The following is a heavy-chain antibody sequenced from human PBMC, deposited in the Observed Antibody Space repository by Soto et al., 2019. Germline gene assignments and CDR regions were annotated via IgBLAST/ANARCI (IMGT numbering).Heavy chain of an antibody. CDR3: AKDGAQILYPFA. J-gene: IGHJ4*02. V-gene: IGHV3-23*01. CDR1: GFTFSSYA. D-gene: IGHD2-15*01. Sequence: PGGSLRLSCAASGFTFSSYALSWVRQAPGKGLEWVSAISGSGGSTYYADSVKGRFTISRDNSKNTLYLQMNSLRAEDTAVYYCAKDGAQILYPFAWGQGTLVTVSS. CDR2: ISGSGGST.